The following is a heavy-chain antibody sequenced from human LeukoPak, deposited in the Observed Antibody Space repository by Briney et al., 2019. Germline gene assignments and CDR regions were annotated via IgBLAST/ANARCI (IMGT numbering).Heavy chain of an antibody. J-gene: IGHJ4*02. Sequence: PSETLSLTCTVSGGSISSGDYYWSWVRQAPGKGLEWVSAISGSGGSTYYADSVKGRFTISRDNSKNTLYLQMNSLGAEDTAVYYCAKGRGPHGDNPFDYWGQGTLVTVSS. V-gene: IGHV3-23*01. CDR1: GGSISSGDYY. CDR2: ISGSGGST. D-gene: IGHD4-17*01. CDR3: AKGRGPHGDNPFDY.